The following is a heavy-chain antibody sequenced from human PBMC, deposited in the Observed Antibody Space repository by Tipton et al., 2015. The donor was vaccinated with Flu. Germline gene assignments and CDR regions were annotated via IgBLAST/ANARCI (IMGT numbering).Heavy chain of an antibody. J-gene: IGHJ4*02. CDR1: GGSINSYY. D-gene: IGHD1-26*01. CDR3: SRRAPNSGTFYFDY. V-gene: IGHV4-59*08. CDR2: IYYSRST. Sequence: TLSLTCTVSGGSINSYYWSWIRQPPGKGLEWIGYIYYSRSTTYNPTLKSRVTISVDTSKNQFSLKLSSVTAADTAIYYCSRRAPNSGTFYFDYWGQGTLVTV.